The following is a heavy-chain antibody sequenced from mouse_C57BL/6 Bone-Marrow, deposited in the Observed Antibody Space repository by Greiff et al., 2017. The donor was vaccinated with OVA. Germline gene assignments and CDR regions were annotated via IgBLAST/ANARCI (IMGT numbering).Heavy chain of an antibody. CDR2: IDPETGGT. V-gene: IGHV1-15*01. CDR3: TRGYSNYYAMDY. CDR1: GYTFTDYE. J-gene: IGHJ4*01. D-gene: IGHD2-5*01. Sequence: VQVVESGAELVRPGASVTLSCKASGYTFTDYEMHWVKQTPVHGLEWIGAIDPETGGTAYNQKFKGKAILTADKSSSTAYMERRSLTSEDSAVYYCTRGYSNYYAMDYWGQGTSVTVSS.